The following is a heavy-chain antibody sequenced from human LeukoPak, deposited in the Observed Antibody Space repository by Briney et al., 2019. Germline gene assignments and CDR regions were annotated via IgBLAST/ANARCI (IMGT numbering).Heavy chain of an antibody. D-gene: IGHD3-10*01. J-gene: IGHJ5*02. Sequence: SETLSLTCTVSGGSISSGGYYWSWIRQPPGKGLEWIGYIYHSGSTYYNPSLKSRVTISVDTSKNQFSLKLSSVTAADTAVYYCARALPDDYYGSGSNWFDPWGQGTLVTVSS. V-gene: IGHV4-30-2*01. CDR2: IYHSGST. CDR3: ARALPDDYYGSGSNWFDP. CDR1: GGSISSGGYY.